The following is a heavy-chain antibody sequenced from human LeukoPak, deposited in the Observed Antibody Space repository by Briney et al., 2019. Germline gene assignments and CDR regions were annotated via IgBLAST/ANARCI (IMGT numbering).Heavy chain of an antibody. D-gene: IGHD4-17*01. CDR3: AKDNYYGDYEVTSIFGVD. J-gene: IGHJ4*02. CDR1: GFTFSSHG. Sequence: GGSLRLSCAASGFTFSSHGMHWVRQAPGMGLEWVAFIRYDGINEYYADSMKGRFTISRDNSKNTLYLQMNSLRAEDTAVYYCAKDNYYGDYEVTSIFGVDWGQGTLVTVSS. CDR2: IRYDGINE. V-gene: IGHV3-30*02.